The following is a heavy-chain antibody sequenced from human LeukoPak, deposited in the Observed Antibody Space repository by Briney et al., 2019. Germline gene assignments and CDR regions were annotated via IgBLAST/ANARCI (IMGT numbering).Heavy chain of an antibody. Sequence: SETLSLTCTVPGGSISSSSYYWGWIRQPPGKGLEWIGSIYYSGSTYYNPSLKSRVTISVDTSKNQFSLKLSSVTAADTAVYYCARGDGYNPNGFDYWGQGTLVTVSS. V-gene: IGHV4-39*07. D-gene: IGHD5-24*01. CDR3: ARGDGYNPNGFDY. J-gene: IGHJ4*02. CDR2: IYYSGST. CDR1: GGSISSSSYY.